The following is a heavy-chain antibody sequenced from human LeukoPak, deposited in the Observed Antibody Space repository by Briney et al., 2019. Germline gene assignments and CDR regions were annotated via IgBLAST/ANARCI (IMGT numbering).Heavy chain of an antibody. CDR1: GGSISSSNW. J-gene: IGHJ4*02. CDR3: ARATYSSGLEGYFDY. D-gene: IGHD6-19*01. CDR2: IYHSGST. Sequence: PSGTLSLTCAVSGGSISSSNWWSWVRQPPGKGLEWIGEIYHSGSTNYHPSLKSRVTISVDTSKNQFSLKLSSVTAADTAVYYCARATYSSGLEGYFDYWGQGTLVTVSS. V-gene: IGHV4-4*02.